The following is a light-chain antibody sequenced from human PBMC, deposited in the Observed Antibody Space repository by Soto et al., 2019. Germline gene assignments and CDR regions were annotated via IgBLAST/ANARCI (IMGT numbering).Light chain of an antibody. Sequence: QSVLTQPASVSGSPGQSITISCTGTSSDVGSYKFVSWYQQHPVKAPKLMIYEGSKRPSGVSNRFSGSKSGNTASLTISGLQAEDEAEYYCCSYAGSSTLVFGGGTKLTVL. CDR1: SSDVGSYKF. J-gene: IGLJ2*01. CDR2: EGS. V-gene: IGLV2-23*01. CDR3: CSYAGSSTLV.